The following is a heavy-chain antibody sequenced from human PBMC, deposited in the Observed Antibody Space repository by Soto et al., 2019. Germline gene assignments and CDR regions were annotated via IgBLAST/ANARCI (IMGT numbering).Heavy chain of an antibody. V-gene: IGHV1-69*13. J-gene: IGHJ3*02. CDR1: GGTFSSYA. D-gene: IGHD1-1*01. CDR2: IIPIFGTA. Sequence: SVKVSCKASGGTFSSYAISWVRQAPGQGLEWMGGIIPIFGTANYAQKFQGRVTITADESTSTAYMELSSLRSEDTAVYYCAREKLERRTFDIWGQGTMVTVSS. CDR3: AREKLERRTFDI.